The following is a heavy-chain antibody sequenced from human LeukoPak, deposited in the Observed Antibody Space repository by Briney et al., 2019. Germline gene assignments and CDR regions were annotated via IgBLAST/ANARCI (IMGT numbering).Heavy chain of an antibody. D-gene: IGHD5-18*01. Sequence: GGSLRLSCAASGFTFSSYAMHWVRQAPDKGLEWVTVISYDGINKYYADSAKGRFTISRDNSKNTVYLQMNSLRGEDTAVYYCARGRNVDTSMVNDYWGQGTMVTVSS. J-gene: IGHJ3*01. CDR2: ISYDGINK. CDR1: GFTFSSYA. CDR3: ARGRNVDTSMVNDY. V-gene: IGHV3-30*04.